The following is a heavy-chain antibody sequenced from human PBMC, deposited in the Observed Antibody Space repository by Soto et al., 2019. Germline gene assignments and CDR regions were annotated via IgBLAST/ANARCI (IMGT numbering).Heavy chain of an antibody. Sequence: VQLVESGGGEVQPGRSLRLSCAASGFKYTDFALHWVRQDPGKGLEWVAIISYDGSDKYYADSVKGRFVISRDNPKNTLYLEMNSLRAEDTAGYFCARRAWDSYYAIDVWGQGTTVTVFS. J-gene: IGHJ6*02. CDR3: ARRAWDSYYAIDV. CDR1: GFKYTDFA. CDR2: ISYDGSDK. V-gene: IGHV3-30*09. D-gene: IGHD3-22*01.